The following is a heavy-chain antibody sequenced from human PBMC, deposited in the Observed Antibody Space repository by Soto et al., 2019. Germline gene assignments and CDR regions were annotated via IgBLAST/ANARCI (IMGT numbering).Heavy chain of an antibody. CDR3: VRSSGVPTPDFAY. J-gene: IGHJ4*02. CDR1: GFTFNIYA. V-gene: IGHV3-30-3*01. D-gene: IGHD3-10*01. Sequence: QVRLVESGGGVVQPGRSLRRSCAASGFTFNIYAMHWVRQAPGKGLEWVAGISHDGTSRYYGDSVKGRVTISRDNSKSMVFVQMNSLGVEDTAVYYCVRSSGVPTPDFAYWGQGTLVTVSS. CDR2: ISHDGTSR.